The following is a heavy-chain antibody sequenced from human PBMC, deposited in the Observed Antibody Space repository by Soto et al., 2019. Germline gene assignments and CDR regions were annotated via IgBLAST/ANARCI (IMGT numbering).Heavy chain of an antibody. J-gene: IGHJ6*02. V-gene: IGHV3-73*01. Sequence: PWGSLRLSCAASGFTFIGSAIRFVRHASFKGLEWVGRIRSKANSYATAYAASVKGRFTISRDDSKNTAYLQMNSLKTEDTAVYYCTGNGAVRGVPLYYYYGMDVWGQGTTVTVSS. D-gene: IGHD3-10*02. CDR2: IRSKANSYAT. CDR1: GFTFIGSA. CDR3: TGNGAVRGVPLYYYYGMDV.